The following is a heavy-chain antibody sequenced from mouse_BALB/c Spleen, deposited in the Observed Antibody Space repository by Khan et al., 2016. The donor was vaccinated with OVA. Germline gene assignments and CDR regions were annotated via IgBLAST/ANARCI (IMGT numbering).Heavy chain of an antibody. CDR2: IYPGSGYT. Sequence: QVQLQQSGPELVKPGASVKMSCKASGYTFTDYLLSWVKQKTGQGLEWIGEIYPGSGYTYYNEKFKGKATLTSDKSSNTAYMQLSSLTSEDSAVYFCARAGYGGFAYWGQGTLVTVSA. CDR1: GYTFTDYL. J-gene: IGHJ3*01. CDR3: ARAGYGGFAY. D-gene: IGHD3-2*02. V-gene: IGHV1-81*01.